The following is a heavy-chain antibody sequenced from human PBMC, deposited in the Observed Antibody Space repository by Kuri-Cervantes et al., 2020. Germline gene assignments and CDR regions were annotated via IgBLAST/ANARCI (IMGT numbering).Heavy chain of an antibody. CDR2: INHSGST. V-gene: IGHV4-34*01. CDR1: GGSFSGYY. J-gene: IGHJ6*03. D-gene: IGHD2-15*01. Sequence: SQTLSLTCAVYGGSFSGYYWSWIRQPPGKRLEWIGEINHSGSTNYNPSLKSRVTISVDTSKNQFSLKLSSVTAADTAVYYCARGQRDCSGGSCYLRGYYYYYMDVWGKGTTVTVSS. CDR3: ARGQRDCSGGSCYLRGYYYYYMDV.